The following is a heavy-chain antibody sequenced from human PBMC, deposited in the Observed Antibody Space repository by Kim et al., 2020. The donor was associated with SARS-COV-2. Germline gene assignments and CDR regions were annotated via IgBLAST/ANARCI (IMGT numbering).Heavy chain of an antibody. CDR1: GFTFSNYG. D-gene: IGHD2-21*02. CDR3: VKDHGKSRATVGMDG. CDR2: MSYDESNK. V-gene: IGHV3-30*18. J-gene: IGHJ6*02. Sequence: GGSLRLSCAASGFTFSNYGMHWVRQAPGKGLEWVTVMSYDESNKYYADSVKGRFTISRDKSKNTMFLQMNSLRAEDTAVYSCVKDHGKSRATVGMDGGGPGTTVIVSS.